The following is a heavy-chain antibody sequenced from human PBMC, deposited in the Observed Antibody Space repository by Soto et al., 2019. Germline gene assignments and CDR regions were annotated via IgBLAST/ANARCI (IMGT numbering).Heavy chain of an antibody. CDR3: SGGSPYAFDI. D-gene: IGHD2-15*01. Sequence: QVQLQESGPGLVKPSETLFLTCTVSGGSVSSGTFYWSWIRQPPGKGLEWIGFIYYSGNTNYNPSLKSRVTISVDTSKNQFSLKLTSVTAADTAVYYCSGGSPYAFDIWGQGTMVTVSS. J-gene: IGHJ3*02. V-gene: IGHV4-61*01. CDR2: IYYSGNT. CDR1: GGSVSSGTFY.